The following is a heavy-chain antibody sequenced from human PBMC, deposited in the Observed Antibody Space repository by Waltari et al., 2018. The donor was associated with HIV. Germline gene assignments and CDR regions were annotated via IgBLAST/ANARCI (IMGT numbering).Heavy chain of an antibody. Sequence: QVQLVQSGAEVKKPGASVKVSCKASGYTFTSYELNWVRQATGQGLEWVGWMNPNSGKTAYAQIFQGRVTMTSNSSISRAYMELSSLRSEDTAVYYCARGRGYSYGYEDSWGQGTLVTVSS. V-gene: IGHV1-8*01. J-gene: IGHJ5*01. CDR1: GYTFTSYE. CDR3: ARGRGYSYGYEDS. CDR2: MNPNSGKT. D-gene: IGHD5-18*01.